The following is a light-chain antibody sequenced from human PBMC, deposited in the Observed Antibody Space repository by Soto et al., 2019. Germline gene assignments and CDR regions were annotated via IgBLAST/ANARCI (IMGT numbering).Light chain of an antibody. Sequence: QSVLTQPPSVSGAPGQRVTISCTGSSSNIGAGYDVHWYQQLPGAAPRLLIYGTTNRPSGVPDRFSGSKSGTSASLAITGLQAEDEADYYCQAYDTSLSISVVFGGGTKLTVL. CDR3: QAYDTSLSISVV. V-gene: IGLV1-40*01. J-gene: IGLJ2*01. CDR2: GTT. CDR1: SSNIGAGYD.